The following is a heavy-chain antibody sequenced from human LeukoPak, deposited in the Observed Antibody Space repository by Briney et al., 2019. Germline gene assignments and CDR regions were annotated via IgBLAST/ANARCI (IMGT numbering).Heavy chain of an antibody. CDR2: ISVSGGST. J-gene: IGHJ4*02. V-gene: IGHV3-23*01. D-gene: IGHD3-10*01. CDR3: AKGSTMVRGPWSY. CDR1: GLTFSSYA. Sequence: GGSLRLSCVASGLTFSSYAMSWVRQAPGKGLEWVSTISVSGGSTYYADSVKGRFTISRDNSKNTLYLQMNSLRAEDTAVYYCAKGSTMVRGPWSYWGQGTLVTVSS.